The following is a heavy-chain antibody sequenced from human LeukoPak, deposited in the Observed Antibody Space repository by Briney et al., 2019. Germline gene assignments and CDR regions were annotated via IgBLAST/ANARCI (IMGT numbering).Heavy chain of an antibody. Sequence: GGSLRLSCAASGFTFSNSWMSWVRQAPGKGLEWVANMRQDGSEIYYVDSVRGRFSISRDNAKNSLYLQMNSLRAEDTAVYYCARDDPAYRTFDYWGQGTLVTVSS. V-gene: IGHV3-7*01. J-gene: IGHJ4*02. CDR3: ARDDPAYRTFDY. CDR1: GFTFSNSW. CDR2: MRQDGSEI. D-gene: IGHD1-26*01.